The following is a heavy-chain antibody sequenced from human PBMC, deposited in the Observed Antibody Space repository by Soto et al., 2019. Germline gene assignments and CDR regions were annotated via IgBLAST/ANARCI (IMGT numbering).Heavy chain of an antibody. CDR1: GFTFSNAW. V-gene: IGHV3-15*01. J-gene: IGHJ3*02. Sequence: GGSLRLSCAASGFTFSNAWMSWVRQAPGKGLEWVGRIKSKTDGGTTDYAAPVKGRFTISRDDSKNTLYLQMNSLKTEDTAVYYCTTPHTVGVGSISSFAFDIWGQGTMVTVSS. CDR2: IKSKTDGGTT. D-gene: IGHD6-6*01. CDR3: TTPHTVGVGSISSFAFDI.